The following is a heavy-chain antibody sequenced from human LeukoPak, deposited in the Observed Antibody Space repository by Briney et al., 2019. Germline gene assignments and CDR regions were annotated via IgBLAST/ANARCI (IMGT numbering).Heavy chain of an antibody. V-gene: IGHV1-18*01. CDR2: ISTYNGNT. D-gene: IGHD1-1*01. CDR1: GHTFTTYG. J-gene: IGHJ4*02. Sequence: ASVKVSCKASGHTFTTYGISWVRQAPGQGLEWMGWISTYNGNTNYAQKLKGRVTMTTDTSTSTVNMELRSLRSDDTAVYYCARERTTGTTFDYWGQGTLVTVSS. CDR3: ARERTTGTTFDY.